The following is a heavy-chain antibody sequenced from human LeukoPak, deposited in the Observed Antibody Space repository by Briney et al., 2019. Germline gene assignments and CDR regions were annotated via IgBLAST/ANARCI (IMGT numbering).Heavy chain of an antibody. CDR1: GYSFTSYA. Sequence: GASVKVSCKASGYSFTSYAVSWVRQAPGQGLEWMGGINTYNGYANYAQRLQGRVTMTSDTSTTTAYMELRSLRSDDTAVYYCARDNVVTTGPRYYYYGMDVWGQGTTVTVSS. CDR2: INTYNGYA. D-gene: IGHD4-11*01. CDR3: ARDNVVTTGPRYYYYGMDV. V-gene: IGHV1-18*01. J-gene: IGHJ6*02.